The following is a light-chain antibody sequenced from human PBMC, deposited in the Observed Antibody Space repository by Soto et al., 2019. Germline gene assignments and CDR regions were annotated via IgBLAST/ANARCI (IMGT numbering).Light chain of an antibody. CDR3: RERLSWPPWT. Sequence: IVLTQSPSSLSLSPGGRATLSCRASQSISLSLAWYQQKPGQAPMLLIYAASKMPSGFPARFSGSGSGTEFTLTISSLLPEEVAVSYCRERLSWPPWTFGQGTKVDIK. CDR2: AAS. CDR1: QSISLS. V-gene: IGKV3-11*01. J-gene: IGKJ1*01.